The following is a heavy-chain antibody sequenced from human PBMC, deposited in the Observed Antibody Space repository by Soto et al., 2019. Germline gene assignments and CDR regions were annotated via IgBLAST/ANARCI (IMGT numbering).Heavy chain of an antibody. Sequence: PGGSLRLSCAASGFTFSSYGLHWVRQAPGKGLEWVAVIWSDGSNKYYADSVKGRFTISRDNSQNTLYLQMNSLRAEDTAAYYCAREFWSGPFDYWGQGTLVTVSS. CDR2: IWSDGSNK. CDR1: GFTFSSYG. D-gene: IGHD3-3*01. V-gene: IGHV3-33*01. CDR3: AREFWSGPFDY. J-gene: IGHJ4*02.